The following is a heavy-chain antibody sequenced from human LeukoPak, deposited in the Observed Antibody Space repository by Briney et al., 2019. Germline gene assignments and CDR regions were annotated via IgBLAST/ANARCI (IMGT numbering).Heavy chain of an antibody. CDR3: ARGNYGSGRYYLDY. CDR1: GYIFINYW. D-gene: IGHD3-10*01. J-gene: IGHJ4*02. CDR2: IYPVESDT. V-gene: IGHV5-51*01. Sequence: GESLQISCKGSGYIFINYWIAWVRQMPGKGLEWMGIIYPVESDTTYSPSFQGQVTISVDKSISTAYLQWSSLKASDTAMYYCARGNYGSGRYYLDYWGQGTLVTVSP.